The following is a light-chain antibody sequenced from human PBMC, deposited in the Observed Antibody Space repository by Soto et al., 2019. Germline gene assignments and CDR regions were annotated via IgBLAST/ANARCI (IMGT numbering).Light chain of an antibody. CDR1: QSINSQS. J-gene: IGKJ2*01. CDR3: QQHGSSPFT. CDR2: EAS. Sequence: EIVLTQSPGTLSVSPGERAALSCRASQSINSQSLAWYQQKPGQAPRLLIYEASIRTTDIPDRISGSGSWTHFTLTISSLEPEDFAVYFCQQHGSSPFTFGQGTKLEIK. V-gene: IGKV3-20*01.